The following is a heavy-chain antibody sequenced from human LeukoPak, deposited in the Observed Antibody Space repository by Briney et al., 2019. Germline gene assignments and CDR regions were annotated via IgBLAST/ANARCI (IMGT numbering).Heavy chain of an antibody. J-gene: IGHJ4*02. CDR3: AGYYDNSGYIDY. Sequence: SETLSLTCTVSGGSISSYYWSWIRQPPGKGLEWIGYIYYSGSTNYNPSLKSRVTISVDTSKNQFSLKLSSVTAADTAVYYCAGYYDNSGYIDYWGQGTLVTVSS. CDR1: GGSISSYY. V-gene: IGHV4-59*01. D-gene: IGHD3-22*01. CDR2: IYYSGST.